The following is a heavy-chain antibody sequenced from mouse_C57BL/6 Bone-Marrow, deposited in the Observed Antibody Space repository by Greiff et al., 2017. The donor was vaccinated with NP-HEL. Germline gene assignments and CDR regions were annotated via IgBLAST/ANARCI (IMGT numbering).Heavy chain of an antibody. CDR3: ARRVGYSLDY. CDR1: GYAFTNYL. CDR2: LNPGSGGT. D-gene: IGHD2-2*01. Sequence: QVQLQQSGAELVRPGTSVKVSCKASGYAFTNYLIEWVKQRPGPGLEWIGVLNPGSGGTNYNEKCKGKATLTADESSSTAYMQLSRLTAEDSAVYVCARRVGYSLDYWGQGTTLTVSS. V-gene: IGHV1-54*01. J-gene: IGHJ2*01.